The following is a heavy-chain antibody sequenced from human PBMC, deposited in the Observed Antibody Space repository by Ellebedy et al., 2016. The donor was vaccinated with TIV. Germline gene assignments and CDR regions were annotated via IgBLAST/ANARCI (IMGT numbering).Heavy chain of an antibody. Sequence: SETLSLTCTVSGGSISSYYWSWIRQPPGKGLEWIGYIYYSGSTNYNPSLKSRVTISVDTSKNQFSLKLSSVTAADTAVYYCARSSPGGFGELLYDYWGQGTLVTVSS. V-gene: IGHV4-59*01. CDR2: IYYSGST. J-gene: IGHJ4*02. CDR3: ARSSPGGFGELLYDY. D-gene: IGHD3-10*01. CDR1: GGSISSYY.